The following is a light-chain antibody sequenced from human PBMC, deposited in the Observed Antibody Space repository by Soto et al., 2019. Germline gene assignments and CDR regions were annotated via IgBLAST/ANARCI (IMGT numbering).Light chain of an antibody. CDR3: SSYTSSSPYV. J-gene: IGLJ1*01. CDR2: EVS. Sequence: QSALTQPASVSGSPGQSITISCTGTSSDVGGYNYVSWYQQHPGKAPKLMIYEVSTRPSGVSNRFSGTKSGNTASLTISGLQAEDEADYYCSSYTSSSPYVFGTGTKVTV. V-gene: IGLV2-14*01. CDR1: SSDVGGYNY.